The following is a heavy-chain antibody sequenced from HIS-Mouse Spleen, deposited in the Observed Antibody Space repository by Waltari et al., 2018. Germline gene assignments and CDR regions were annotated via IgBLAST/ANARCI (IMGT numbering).Heavy chain of an antibody. CDR1: GGSFSGYY. CDR3: ARMDTVYGGDFDY. V-gene: IGHV4-34*01. J-gene: IGHJ4*02. CDR2: INHSGST. Sequence: QVQLQQWGAGLLKPSETLSLTCAVYGGSFSGYYWSWIRQPPGKGLEWIGEINHSGSTNSNPSLKSRVTISVDTSKNQFSLKLSSVTAADTAVYYCARMDTVYGGDFDYWGQGTLVTVSS. D-gene: IGHD5-18*01.